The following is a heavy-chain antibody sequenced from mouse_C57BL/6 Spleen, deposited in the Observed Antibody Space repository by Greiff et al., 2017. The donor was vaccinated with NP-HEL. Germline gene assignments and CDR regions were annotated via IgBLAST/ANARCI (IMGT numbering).Heavy chain of an antibody. CDR2: IDPEDGET. CDR3: ARTYYGSSPYAMDY. CDR1: GFTITDYY. Sequence: EVKLVESGAELVKPGASVKLSCTASGFTITDYYMHWVKQRPEQGLEWIGRIDPEDGETKYSPKYQGKATITADTSSNTAYRQLSSLTSEDTAVDYCARTYYGSSPYAMDYWGQGTSVTVSS. D-gene: IGHD1-1*01. J-gene: IGHJ4*01. V-gene: IGHV14-2*01.